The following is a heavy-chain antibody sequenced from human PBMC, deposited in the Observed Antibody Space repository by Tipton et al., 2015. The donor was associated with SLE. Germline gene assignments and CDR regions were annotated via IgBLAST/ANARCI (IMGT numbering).Heavy chain of an antibody. J-gene: IGHJ4*02. CDR2: IYYSGST. CDR1: GGSIRSSSYY. Sequence: TLSLTCTVSGGSIRSSSYYWGWIRQPPGKGLEWIGSIYYSGSTYFNPSLKSRVTISVDTSKNQFSLKLSSVTAADTAVYYCARLREYTYGCDYWGQGTLVTVSS. D-gene: IGHD5-18*01. CDR3: ARLREYTYGCDY. V-gene: IGHV4-39*01.